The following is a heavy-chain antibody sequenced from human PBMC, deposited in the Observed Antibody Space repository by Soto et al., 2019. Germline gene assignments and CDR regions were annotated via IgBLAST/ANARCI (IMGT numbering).Heavy chain of an antibody. Sequence: QVQLQESGPGLVKPSETLSLTCTVSGGSISSYYWIWIRQPAGKGLEWIGRIYTSGSTNYNPSLKSRVTMSVDTSKNQFSLKLSSVTAADTAVYYCARDDPVVTAIPFDYWGQGTLVTVSS. CDR1: GGSISSYY. CDR2: IYTSGST. J-gene: IGHJ4*02. V-gene: IGHV4-4*07. D-gene: IGHD2-21*02. CDR3: ARDDPVVTAIPFDY.